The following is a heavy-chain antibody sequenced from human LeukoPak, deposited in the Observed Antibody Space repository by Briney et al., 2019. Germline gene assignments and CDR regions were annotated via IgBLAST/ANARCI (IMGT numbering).Heavy chain of an antibody. Sequence: ESLKISPKRSVYSSTSYRLGSVCPMPRKSLEWMGIIYTGDSDTRHSPSFQGQVTISADKSISTAYLQWSSLKASDTAMYYCARHSAMASRTNHHYYYGMDVWGQGTTVTVSS. J-gene: IGHJ6*02. CDR1: VYSSTSYR. CDR2: IYTGDSDT. D-gene: IGHD5-18*01. V-gene: IGHV5-51*01. CDR3: ARHSAMASRTNHHYYYGMDV.